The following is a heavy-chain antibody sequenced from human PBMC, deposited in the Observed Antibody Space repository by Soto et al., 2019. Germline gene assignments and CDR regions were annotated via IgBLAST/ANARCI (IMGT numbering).Heavy chain of an antibody. J-gene: IGHJ4*02. D-gene: IGHD3-16*01. Sequence: GGSLRLSCAASGFPFSSYAMSWVRQAPGKGLEWVSTISPSDGNTHYANSVKGRFSISRDNSKNTLYLQMNSLRAEDTAIYYCAKDLGAYDYIWGSYAYWGQGTLVTVSS. CDR1: GFPFSSYA. CDR2: ISPSDGNT. CDR3: AKDLGAYDYIWGSYAY. V-gene: IGHV3-23*01.